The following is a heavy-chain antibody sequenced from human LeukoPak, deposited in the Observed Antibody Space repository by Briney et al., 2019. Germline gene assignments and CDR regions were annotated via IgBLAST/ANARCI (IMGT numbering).Heavy chain of an antibody. CDR3: ARFAKGYGSGDIDY. J-gene: IGHJ4*02. CDR1: GFSFGRYW. Sequence: GGSLRLSCVASGFSFGRYWMSWVRQAPGKGLEWVANIKQDRDQIHYVDSVRGRFIISRDNAKNSLHLQMNSLRAEDTAVYYCARFAKGYGSGDIDYWGQGTLVTVSS. CDR2: IKQDRDQI. V-gene: IGHV3-7*01. D-gene: IGHD3-10*01.